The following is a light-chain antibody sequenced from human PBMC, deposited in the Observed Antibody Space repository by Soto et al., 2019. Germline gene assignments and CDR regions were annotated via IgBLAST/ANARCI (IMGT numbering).Light chain of an antibody. CDR2: DAS. CDR3: QQYNTYSA. J-gene: IGKJ5*01. Sequence: DIQMTQSPSTLSASVGDRVTITCRASQIISNWLAWYQQKPGKAPKLLIYDASSLKSGVPARFSGSGSGTEFTLTISSLQPDDFATYYCQQYNTYSAFGQGTRLEIK. V-gene: IGKV1-5*01. CDR1: QIISNW.